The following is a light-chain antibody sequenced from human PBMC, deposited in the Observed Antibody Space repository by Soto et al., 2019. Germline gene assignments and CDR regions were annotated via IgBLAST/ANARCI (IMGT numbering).Light chain of an antibody. CDR2: GAS. Sequence: EIVMTQSPATLSVSPGERATLSCRASESVSSNLAWYQQKPGQASRLLIYGASTRATDIPARFSGSGSGTEFTLTISSLQSEEFEVYYCQQYNNWPPWTFGQGTKVEIK. CDR3: QQYNNWPPWT. CDR1: ESVSSN. J-gene: IGKJ1*01. V-gene: IGKV3-15*01.